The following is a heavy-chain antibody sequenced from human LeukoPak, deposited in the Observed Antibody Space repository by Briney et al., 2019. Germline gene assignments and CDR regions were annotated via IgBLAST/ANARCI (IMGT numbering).Heavy chain of an antibody. V-gene: IGHV3-20*04. CDR1: GFTFADYG. CDR3: ARGAQWLGLDY. D-gene: IGHD6-19*01. Sequence: RPWGSLRLSGAASGFTFADYGMNWVRQGPGKGLEWVAGINWIGGNTGYADSVKGRFTISRDNAKNSLYLQMNSLRAEDTAVYYCARGAQWLGLDYWGQGTLVTVSS. J-gene: IGHJ4*02. CDR2: INWIGGNT.